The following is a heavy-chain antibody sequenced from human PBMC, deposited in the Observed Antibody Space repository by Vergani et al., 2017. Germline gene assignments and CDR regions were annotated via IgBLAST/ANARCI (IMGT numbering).Heavy chain of an antibody. Sequence: QVQLQESGPGLVKPSQTLSLTCTVSGGSISSGSYYWSWIRPPAGKGLEWIGRTYTSGSTNYNPSLKSRVTISVDTTKNQFSLKLSSVTAADTAVDYCARVPAARGYYFDYWGQGTLVTVSS. V-gene: IGHV4-61*02. CDR2: TYTSGST. J-gene: IGHJ4*02. CDR1: GGSISSGSYY. D-gene: IGHD2-2*01. CDR3: ARVPAARGYYFDY.